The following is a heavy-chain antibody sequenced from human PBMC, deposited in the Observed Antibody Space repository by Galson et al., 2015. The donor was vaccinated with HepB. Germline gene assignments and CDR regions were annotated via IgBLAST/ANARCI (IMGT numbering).Heavy chain of an antibody. CDR2: ISSSSSTI. CDR3: ARDAPTTVTAYFDY. J-gene: IGHJ4*02. Sequence: LRLSCAASGFTFSSYSMNWVRQAPGKGLEWVSYISSSSSTIYYADSVKGRFTISRDNAKNSLYLQMNSLRDEDTAVYYCARDAPTTVTAYFDYWGQGTLVTVSS. CDR1: GFTFSSYS. V-gene: IGHV3-48*02. D-gene: IGHD4-17*01.